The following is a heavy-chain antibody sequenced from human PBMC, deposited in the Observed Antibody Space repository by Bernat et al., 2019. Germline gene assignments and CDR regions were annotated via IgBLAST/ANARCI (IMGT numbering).Heavy chain of an antibody. CDR2: IYPGDSDT. D-gene: IGHD2-21*02. Sequence: EVQLVQSGAEVKKPGESLKISCKGSGYSFSTHWIAWVRQMPGKGLECMGIIYPGDSDTKYSPSFQGQVTISADKSINTAYLQLSGLKASDTAMDYCARHACGGDCYSDYWGQGTLVTVCS. V-gene: IGHV5-51*01. CDR3: ARHACGGDCYSDY. J-gene: IGHJ4*02. CDR1: GYSFSTHW.